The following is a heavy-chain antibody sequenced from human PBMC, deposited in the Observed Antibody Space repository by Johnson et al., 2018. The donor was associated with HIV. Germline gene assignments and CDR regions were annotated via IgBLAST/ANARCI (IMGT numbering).Heavy chain of an antibody. D-gene: IGHD5-18*01. Sequence: QEQLVESGGGLVQPGGSLRLSCAASGFSISDSAIHWVRQAPGKGLESVAVISKDGDNEYYADSVKGRFTISRDNSKNTLYLQMNSLRAEDTALYYCARLPSGYSRDAFDIWGQGTMVTVSS. CDR3: ARLPSGYSRDAFDI. CDR1: GFSISDSA. CDR2: ISKDGDNE. V-gene: IGHV3-30-3*01. J-gene: IGHJ3*02.